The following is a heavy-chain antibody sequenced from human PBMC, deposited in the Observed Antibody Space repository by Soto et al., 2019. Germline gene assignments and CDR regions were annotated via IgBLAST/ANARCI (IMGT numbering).Heavy chain of an antibody. CDR1: GGCFINSDYY. J-gene: IGHJ4*02. V-gene: IGHV4-39*01. D-gene: IGHD4-4*01. CDR3: ARHRPTLTTYTL. Sequence: XATLSLTCTVCGGCFINSDYYWGWIRQPPEKGLEWIGSIFYSGSTYYNPSLKSRVTISVDTSKNQFSLKLSSVTAADTAVYYCARHRPTLTTYTLWGQGTLVTVSS. CDR2: IFYSGST.